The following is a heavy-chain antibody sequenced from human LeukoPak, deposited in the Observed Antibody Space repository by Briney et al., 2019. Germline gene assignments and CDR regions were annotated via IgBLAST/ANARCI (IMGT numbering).Heavy chain of an antibody. Sequence: GASVKVSCKASGYTFTTYALNWVRQAPGQGLEWMGWIDTNTGNPTYAQGFTGRFVFSLDTSVSTAYLQISSLKAEDTAVYYCARDGGSYYPYFYYYYMDVWGKGTTVTVSS. CDR2: IDTNTGNP. CDR1: GYTFTTYA. V-gene: IGHV7-4-1*02. CDR3: ARDGGSYYPYFYYYYMDV. D-gene: IGHD1-26*01. J-gene: IGHJ6*03.